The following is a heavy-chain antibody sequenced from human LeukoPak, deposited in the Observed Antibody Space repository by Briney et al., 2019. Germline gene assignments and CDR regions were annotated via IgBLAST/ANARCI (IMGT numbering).Heavy chain of an antibody. D-gene: IGHD3-22*01. CDR1: GFTVSSNY. Sequence: GGSLRLSCAASGFTVSSNYMSWVRQAPGKGMEWVSVIYSGGSTYYADSVKGRFTISRHNSKNTLYLQMNSLRAEDTAVYYCAKDPGSHYYDSRGRSASDYWGQGTLVTVSS. V-gene: IGHV3-53*01. J-gene: IGHJ4*02. CDR2: IYSGGST. CDR3: AKDPGSHYYDSRGRSASDY.